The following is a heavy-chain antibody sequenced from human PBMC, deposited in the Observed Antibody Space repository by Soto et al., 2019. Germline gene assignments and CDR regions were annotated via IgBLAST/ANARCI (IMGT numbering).Heavy chain of an antibody. V-gene: IGHV1-69*01. CDR2: IIPRFGTG. Sequence: QVQLVQSGAEVKKPGSSVKVSCKASGGTCSSYAISWVRQAPGKGLEWMGGIIPRFGTGNYAQKFQGRVTITADEPTSTAYMELSSPRSDDTAVYYCARPGDTMIIDTYGMDVWGQGTTVTVSS. CDR1: GGTCSSYA. J-gene: IGHJ6*02. CDR3: ARPGDTMIIDTYGMDV. D-gene: IGHD3-22*01.